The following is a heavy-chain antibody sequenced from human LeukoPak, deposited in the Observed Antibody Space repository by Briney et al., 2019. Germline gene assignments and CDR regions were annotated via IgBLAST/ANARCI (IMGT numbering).Heavy chain of an antibody. CDR3: ARAGMAQPFDY. CDR2: IYFSGGT. D-gene: IGHD1/OR15-1a*01. J-gene: IGHJ4*02. CDR1: GDSISSSNCY. Sequence: PSETLSLTCTVSGDSISSSNCYWGWIRQPPGKGLEWIGSIYFSGGTYYNPSLKSRVTISVDTSKNQFSLKLSSVTAADTAVYYCARAGMAQPFDYWGQGTLVTVSS. V-gene: IGHV4-39*07.